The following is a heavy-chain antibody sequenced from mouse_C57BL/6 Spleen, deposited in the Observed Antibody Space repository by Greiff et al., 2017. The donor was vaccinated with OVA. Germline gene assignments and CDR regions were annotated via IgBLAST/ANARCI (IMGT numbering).Heavy chain of an antibody. CDR1: GYTFTSYW. V-gene: IGHV1-52*01. J-gene: IGHJ3*01. Sequence: QVQLQQPGAELVRPGSSVKLSCKASGYTFTSYWMHWVKQRPIQGLEWIGNIDPSDSETHYNQKFKDKATLTVDKSSSTAYMQLSSLTSEDSAVYYCARNYGSGYAMDYWGQGTLVTVSA. D-gene: IGHD1-1*01. CDR2: IDPSDSET. CDR3: ARNYGSGYAMDY.